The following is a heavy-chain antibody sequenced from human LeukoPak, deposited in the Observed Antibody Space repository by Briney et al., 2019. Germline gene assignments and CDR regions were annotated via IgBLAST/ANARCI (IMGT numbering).Heavy chain of an antibody. Sequence: PGGSLRLSCTASGLTFSNYATTWVRQAPGKGLEWVSSITGRGRGTYYADSVKGRFSVSRDNSQNTVFLHMNSLRADDTALYYCSKDPNGDYVGAFDMWGPGTMVTVSS. CDR2: ITGRGRGT. CDR3: SKDPNGDYVGAFDM. V-gene: IGHV3-23*01. CDR1: GLTFSNYA. D-gene: IGHD4-17*01. J-gene: IGHJ3*02.